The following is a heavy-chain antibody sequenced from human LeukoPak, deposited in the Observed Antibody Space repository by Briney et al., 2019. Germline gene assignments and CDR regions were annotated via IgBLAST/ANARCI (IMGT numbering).Heavy chain of an antibody. D-gene: IGHD6-6*01. J-gene: IGHJ6*03. V-gene: IGHV3-21*01. CDR1: GFPFSSYS. Sequence: PGGSLSLSCAASGFPFSSYSMNWVRQAPGKGLEGVSSISSSSSYIYYADSVKGRFTISRDNAKNSLYLQMNSLRAEDTAVYYCARDISSSYYYYMDVWGKGTTVTVSS. CDR2: ISSSSSYI. CDR3: ARDISSSYYYYMDV.